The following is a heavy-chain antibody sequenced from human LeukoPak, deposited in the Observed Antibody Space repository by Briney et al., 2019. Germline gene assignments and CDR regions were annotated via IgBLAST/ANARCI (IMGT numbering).Heavy chain of an antibody. CDR1: GFTFSSYE. V-gene: IGHV3-48*03. J-gene: IGHJ6*02. D-gene: IGHD5-24*01. Sequence: PGGSLRLSCAASGFTFSSYEMTWVRQAPGKGLEWLSNISSSDTTIHYADSVKGRFTISRDNARNSLYLQMNSLRAEDTAVYYCARSRRDNYYYYYGMDVWGQGTTVTVSS. CDR2: ISSSDTTI. CDR3: ARSRRDNYYYYYGMDV.